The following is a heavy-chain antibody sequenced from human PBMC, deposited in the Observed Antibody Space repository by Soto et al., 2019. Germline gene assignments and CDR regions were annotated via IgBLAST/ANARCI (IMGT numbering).Heavy chain of an antibody. D-gene: IGHD2-8*01. V-gene: IGHV1-24*01. J-gene: IGHJ4*02. CDR2: FDPEDGET. CDR3: ATVYFTTAINPYYFDY. Sequence: ASVKVSCKVSGYTLTELSMHWVRQAPGKGLEWMGGFDPEDGETIYAQKFQGRVTMTEDTSTDTAYMELSSLRSEDTAVYYCATVYFTTAINPYYFDYWGQGTLVTVSS. CDR1: GYTLTELS.